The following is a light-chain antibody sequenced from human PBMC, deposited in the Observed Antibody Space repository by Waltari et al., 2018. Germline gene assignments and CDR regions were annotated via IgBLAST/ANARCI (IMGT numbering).Light chain of an antibody. Sequence: IVMTQSPDSLPVYLGERATINCKSSQSLLYSSDNKNYLAWYQQKPGQPPKLLIYWASARESGVPDRFSGSGSGTDFTLTISSLQAEDVAVYYCQQYYSTPPTFGQGTRLEIK. J-gene: IGKJ5*01. CDR3: QQYYSTPPT. CDR1: QSLLYSSDNKNY. V-gene: IGKV4-1*01. CDR2: WAS.